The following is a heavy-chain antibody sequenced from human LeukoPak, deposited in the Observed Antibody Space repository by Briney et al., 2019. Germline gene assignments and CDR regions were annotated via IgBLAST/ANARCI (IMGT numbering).Heavy chain of an antibody. CDR1: GFIFNNYW. Sequence: SGGSLRLSCVASGFIFNNYWMHWVRETPGEGPLWLSRINDARRSTSYTHSVQRRFIISRDNAKNTLYLQMNSLRAEDTAVYYCKRQWHTPSDYWGQGTLVTVSS. CDR3: KRQWHTPSDY. CDR2: INDARRST. D-gene: IGHD6-19*01. J-gene: IGHJ4*02. V-gene: IGHV3-74*01.